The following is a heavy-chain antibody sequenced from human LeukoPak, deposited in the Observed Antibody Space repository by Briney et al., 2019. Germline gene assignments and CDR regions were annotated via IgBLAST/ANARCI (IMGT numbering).Heavy chain of an antibody. CDR2: ISGSGSNT. V-gene: IGHV3-23*01. CDR1: GFIFSSYA. Sequence: GGSLRLSCAASGFIFSSYAMTWVRQAPGRGLEWVSVISGSGSNTYYADSVKGRFTISRDNSRNTLYLQMNSLRAEDTAVYYCARLVVVAATSYYYYGMDVWGQGTTVTVSS. CDR3: ARLVVVAATSYYYYGMDV. D-gene: IGHD2-15*01. J-gene: IGHJ6*02.